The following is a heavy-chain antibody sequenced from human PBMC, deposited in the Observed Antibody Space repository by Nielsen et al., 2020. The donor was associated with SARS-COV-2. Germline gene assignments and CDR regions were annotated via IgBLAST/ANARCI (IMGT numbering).Heavy chain of an antibody. J-gene: IGHJ4*02. V-gene: IGHV4-34*01. CDR3: ARGRAAAGTDY. D-gene: IGHD6-13*01. CDR2: INHSGST. Sequence: SETLSLTCAVSGGSFSGYYWSRIRQPPGKGLDWIGEINHSGSTNYNPSLKSRVTISVDTSKNQFSLKLSSVTATDTAVYYCARGRAAAGTDYWGQGTLVTVSS. CDR1: GGSFSGYY.